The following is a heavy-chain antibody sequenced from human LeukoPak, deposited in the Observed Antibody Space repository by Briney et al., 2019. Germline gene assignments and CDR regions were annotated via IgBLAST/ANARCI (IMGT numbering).Heavy chain of an antibody. D-gene: IGHD5-12*01. CDR1: GLTFSNAW. CDR2: IYSGGST. V-gene: IGHV3-66*02. Sequence: GGSLRLSCAASGLTFSNAWMSWVRQAPGKGLEWVSVIYSGGSTYYADSVKGRFTISRDNSKNTLYLQMNSLRAEDTAVYYCARGGYSGYVPPDYWGQGTLVTVSS. CDR3: ARGGYSGYVPPDY. J-gene: IGHJ4*02.